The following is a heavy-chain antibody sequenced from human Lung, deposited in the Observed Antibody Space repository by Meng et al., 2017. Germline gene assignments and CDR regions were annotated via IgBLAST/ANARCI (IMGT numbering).Heavy chain of an antibody. CDR2: IYSRGST. CDR1: GGSISSDGYY. Sequence: QVQLQESGPGLVKPSKPLSLTCSVSGGSISSDGYYWTWIRQPAGKGLEWIGRIYSRGSTNYNPFLKSRVTISLDASKNQFSLELSSVTATDTAVYYCARDLSDSTGYYPFQHWGQGTLVTVSS. D-gene: IGHD3-22*01. CDR3: ARDLSDSTGYYPFQH. V-gene: IGHV4-61*02. J-gene: IGHJ1*01.